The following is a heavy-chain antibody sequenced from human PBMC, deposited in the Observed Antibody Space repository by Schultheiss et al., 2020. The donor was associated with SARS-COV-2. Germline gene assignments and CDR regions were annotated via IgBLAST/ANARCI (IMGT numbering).Heavy chain of an antibody. J-gene: IGHJ6*02. CDR3: ARGYSSPPVGMDV. CDR1: GDSVSSNSAA. Sequence: SQTLSLTCAISGDSVSSNSAAWNWIRQSPSRGLEWLGRTYYRSKWYNDYAVSVKSRITINPDTSKNQFSLKLSSVTAADTAVYYCARGYSSPPVGMDVWGQGTTVTVSS. D-gene: IGHD6-13*01. CDR2: TYYRSKWYN. V-gene: IGHV6-1*01.